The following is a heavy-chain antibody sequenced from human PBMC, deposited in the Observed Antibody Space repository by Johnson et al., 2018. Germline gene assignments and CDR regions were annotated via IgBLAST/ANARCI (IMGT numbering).Heavy chain of an antibody. Sequence: QVRLREAGPGLVKPSETLSLTCTVSGGSISTYYWSWIRQPPGKGLEWIGYIYYSGSTNYNPSLKSRVTISLDTSKNLFSLKLSSVTAADTAVYYCARVDDYVRAFEIWGQGTMVTVSS. V-gene: IGHV4-59*01. CDR1: GGSISTYY. D-gene: IGHD4-17*01. J-gene: IGHJ3*02. CDR3: ARVDDYVRAFEI. CDR2: IYYSGST.